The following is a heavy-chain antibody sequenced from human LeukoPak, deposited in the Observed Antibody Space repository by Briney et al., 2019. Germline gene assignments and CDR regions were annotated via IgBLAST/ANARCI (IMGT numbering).Heavy chain of an antibody. CDR1: GFTFDDYG. J-gene: IGHJ4*02. Sequence: PGRSLRLSCEVSGFTFDDYGMHWVRQAPGKGLEWVSTISWNSASVGYVDSVKGRFTISRDNAKKTLYLQMNSLRPEDTALYYCAKDYGYSSSWYDYWGQGTLVTVSS. V-gene: IGHV3-9*01. D-gene: IGHD6-13*01. CDR3: AKDYGYSSSWYDY. CDR2: ISWNSASV.